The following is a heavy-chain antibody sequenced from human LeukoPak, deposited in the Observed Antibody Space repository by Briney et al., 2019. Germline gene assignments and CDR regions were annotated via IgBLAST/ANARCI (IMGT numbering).Heavy chain of an antibody. Sequence: SVKVSCKSSGGTFSSYAISWVRQAPGQGLEWMGGIIPIFGTANYAQKFQGRVTITADESTSTAYMELSSLRSEDTAVYYCALSHDFWQPFDYWGQGTLVTVSS. J-gene: IGHJ4*02. CDR3: ALSHDFWQPFDY. V-gene: IGHV1-69*13. CDR2: IIPIFGTA. D-gene: IGHD3-3*01. CDR1: GGTFSSYA.